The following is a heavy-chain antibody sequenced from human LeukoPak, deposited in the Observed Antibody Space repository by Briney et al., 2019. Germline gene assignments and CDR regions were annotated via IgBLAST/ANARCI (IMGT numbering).Heavy chain of an antibody. D-gene: IGHD4-17*01. CDR2: IYTSGST. V-gene: IGHV4-4*09. CDR3: ARLALREEFDY. Sequence: SETLSLTCTVSGGSISSYYWSWMRQPPGKGLEWIGYIYTSGSTNYNPSLKSRVTISVDTSKNQFSLKLSSVTAADTAVYYCARLALREEFDYWGQGTLVTVSS. J-gene: IGHJ4*02. CDR1: GGSISSYY.